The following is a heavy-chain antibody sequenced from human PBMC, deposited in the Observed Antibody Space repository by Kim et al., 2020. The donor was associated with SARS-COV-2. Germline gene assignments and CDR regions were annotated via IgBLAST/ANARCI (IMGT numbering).Heavy chain of an antibody. Sequence: SETLSLTCTVSGGSISHDYWSWIRQPPGKGLEWIGYIYYSGSTNYNPSLKSRVTISVDTSKNQFSLKLSSVTAADTAVYYCAKVLLWFGGYYFDYWGQGTLVTVSS. CDR3: AKVLLWFGGYYFDY. CDR1: GGSISHDY. CDR2: IYYSGST. D-gene: IGHD3-10*01. J-gene: IGHJ4*02. V-gene: IGHV4-59*08.